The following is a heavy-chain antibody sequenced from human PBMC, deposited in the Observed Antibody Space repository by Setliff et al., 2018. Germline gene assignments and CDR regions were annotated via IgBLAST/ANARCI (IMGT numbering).Heavy chain of an antibody. Sequence: SETLSLTCTVSGDSISRAKYYWSWIRQSAGKGLECIGRIYTDGSTKYNPSLKSRVTISVDMSKSQFSLKLNSMTTADTAVYYCARGGTYRYFDYWGQGTLVTVSS. CDR3: ARGGTYRYFDY. J-gene: IGHJ4*02. CDR2: IYTDGST. CDR1: GDSISRAKYY. V-gene: IGHV4-61*02.